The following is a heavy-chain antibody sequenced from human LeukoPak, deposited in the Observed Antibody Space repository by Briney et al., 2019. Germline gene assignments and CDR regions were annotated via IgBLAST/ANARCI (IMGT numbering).Heavy chain of an antibody. CDR3: ARRRAEGGSNGHYNWFVP. D-gene: IGHD6-13*01. Sequence: SETLSLTCTVSGDSINAYYWGWIRQPPGKGLEWIGYIYFSGTTKYNPSLESRVTISVDTSKNQFSLKLSSVTAADTAVYYCARRRAEGGSNGHYNWFVPWGQGILVSVCS. CDR1: GDSINAYY. V-gene: IGHV4-59*08. CDR2: IYFSGTT. J-gene: IGHJ5*02.